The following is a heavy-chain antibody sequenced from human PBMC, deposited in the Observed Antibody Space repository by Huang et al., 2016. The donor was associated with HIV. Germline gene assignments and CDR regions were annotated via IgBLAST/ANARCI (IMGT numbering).Heavy chain of an antibody. CDR2: MRSKASGGTT. CDR1: GFTFGVYA. D-gene: IGHD3-3*01. CDR3: TRENYDFWSGYYKYYFDY. Sequence: EVQLVESGGGLVKPGRSLRLSCTASGFTFGVYAMSWFRQAPGKGLEWVGCMRSKASGGTTEYAASVKGRFTSSRDDSKSIAYLQMNSLKIEDTAVYYCTRENYDFWSGYYKYYFDYWGQGTLVTVSS. V-gene: IGHV3-49*05. J-gene: IGHJ4*02.